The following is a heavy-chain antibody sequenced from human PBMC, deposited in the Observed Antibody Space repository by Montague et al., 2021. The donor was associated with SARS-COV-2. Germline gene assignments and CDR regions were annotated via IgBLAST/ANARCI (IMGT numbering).Heavy chain of an antibody. CDR1: GGSFSGYY. V-gene: IGHV4-34*01. CDR3: ASGTTVTTLFYYYGMDV. D-gene: IGHD4-17*01. J-gene: IGHJ6*02. CDR2: INHSGST. Sequence: SETLSLTCAVYGGSFSGYYWSWIRQPPGEGLEWIGEINHSGSTNYNPSLKSRVTISVDTSKNQFSLKLSSVTAADTAVYYCASGTTVTTLFYYYGMDVWGQGTTVIVSS.